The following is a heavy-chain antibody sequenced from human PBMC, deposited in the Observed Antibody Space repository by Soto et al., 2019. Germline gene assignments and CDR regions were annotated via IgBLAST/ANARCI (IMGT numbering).Heavy chain of an antibody. CDR3: AKETGPQGGFDY. V-gene: IGHV3-30*18. J-gene: IGHJ4*02. D-gene: IGHD3-9*01. Sequence: GGSLRLSCAASGFTFSNYAMHWVRQAPGRGLEWVAVISKDGSNKYYGDFVKGRFIISRDSSKNTLDLQMNSLREEDTAVYYCAKETGPQGGFDYWGQGTLVTVSS. CDR2: ISKDGSNK. CDR1: GFTFSNYA.